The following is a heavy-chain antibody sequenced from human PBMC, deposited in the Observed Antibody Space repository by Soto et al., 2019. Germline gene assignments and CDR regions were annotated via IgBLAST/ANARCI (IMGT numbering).Heavy chain of an antibody. J-gene: IGHJ4*02. Sequence: QVQLVQSGTEVKKPGASVKVSCKTSGYSFPDYGVTWVRQAPGEGLQWMGWSAAYNDDTDYAQDFQGRVTMTTDTSTSTAYMELRSLRSDDTAVYFCARSRSSAMVTSDYWGQGTLVTLSS. CDR2: SAAYNDDT. V-gene: IGHV1-18*01. CDR3: ARSRSSAMVTSDY. D-gene: IGHD2-2*01. CDR1: GYSFPDYG.